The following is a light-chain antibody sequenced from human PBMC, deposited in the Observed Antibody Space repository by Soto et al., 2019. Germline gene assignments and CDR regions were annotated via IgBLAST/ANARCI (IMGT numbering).Light chain of an antibody. Sequence: DIQMTQSPSTLSASVGDRVTITCRASEKINKWLAWYQQKPGKAPKLLIYDASNLETGVPSRFSGSRSGTNFTLTISSLQPEDIATYYCQQHDNLPLTFGGGTKVDI. J-gene: IGKJ4*01. CDR1: EKINKW. CDR2: DAS. V-gene: IGKV1-33*01. CDR3: QQHDNLPLT.